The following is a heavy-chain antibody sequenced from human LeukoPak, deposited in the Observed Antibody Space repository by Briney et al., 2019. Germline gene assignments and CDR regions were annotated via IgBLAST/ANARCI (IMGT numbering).Heavy chain of an antibody. J-gene: IGHJ6*02. CDR1: GFTFSSYA. V-gene: IGHV3-48*04. Sequence: PGGSLRLSCAASGFTFSSYAMSWVRQAPGKGLEWVSYITNGGSTIHHADSVKGRFTISRDNAKKTLYLQMNSLRAEDTAVYYCARSRGLTGGGVDVWGQGTTVTVSS. D-gene: IGHD3-9*01. CDR2: ITNGGSTI. CDR3: ARSRGLTGGGVDV.